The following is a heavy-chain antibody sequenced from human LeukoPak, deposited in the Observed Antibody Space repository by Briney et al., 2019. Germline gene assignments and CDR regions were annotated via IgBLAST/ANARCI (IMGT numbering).Heavy chain of an antibody. Sequence: SQTLSLTCTVSRGPITSGAYYWSWIRQPAGKGLEWIGRVHTSGSTNYNPSLESRVTISIDTSKNQFSLKLSSVTAADTAVYYCARQIGVGRWLQIPRPDAFDIWGQGTMVTVSS. CDR2: VHTSGST. V-gene: IGHV4-61*02. J-gene: IGHJ3*02. CDR3: ARQIGVGRWLQIPRPDAFDI. CDR1: RGPITSGAYY. D-gene: IGHD5-24*01.